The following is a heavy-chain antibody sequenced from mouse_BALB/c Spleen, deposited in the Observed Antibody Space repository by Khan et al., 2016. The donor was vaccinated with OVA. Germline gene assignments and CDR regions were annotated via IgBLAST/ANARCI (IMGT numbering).Heavy chain of an antibody. V-gene: IGHV5-6-5*01. Sequence: EVQLQESGGGLVKPGGSLKLSCAASGFTFSNYAMSWVRQSPEKRLEWVASIGSGDSTYYLDTVKGRFTIFRDNARNILYLQMSSLRSEDTAMYYCARNYWFTYWGQGTLVTVSA. D-gene: IGHD1-3*01. CDR3: ARNYWFTY. CDR2: IGSGDST. J-gene: IGHJ3*01. CDR1: GFTFSNYA.